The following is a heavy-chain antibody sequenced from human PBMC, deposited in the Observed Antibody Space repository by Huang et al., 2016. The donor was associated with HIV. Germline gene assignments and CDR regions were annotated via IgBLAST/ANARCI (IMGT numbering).Heavy chain of an antibody. V-gene: IGHV1-18*01. Sequence: QLMQSGPELKQPGASVKVSCKASGYTFTSYGITWVRQAPGQGPEGMGWIRSSSGDTENAQKFKGRVTLTTDNTTNIAYMELRSLRSDDTAKYYCARDPKYHRIGYYRQRRGIDIWGQGTMVIVSS. CDR2: IRSSSGDT. J-gene: IGHJ3*02. CDR1: GYTFTSYG. CDR3: ARDPKYHRIGYYRQRRGIDI. D-gene: IGHD3-22*01.